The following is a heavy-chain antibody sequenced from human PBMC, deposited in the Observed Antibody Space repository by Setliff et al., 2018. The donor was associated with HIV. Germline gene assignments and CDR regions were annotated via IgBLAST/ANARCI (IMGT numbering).Heavy chain of an antibody. CDR2: IYSDGRT. V-gene: IGHV3-53*01. J-gene: IGHJ4*02. CDR3: ARDRRDLYYGSGSYYNGGYYFDY. CDR1: AFNVSHNH. D-gene: IGHD3-10*01. Sequence: GGSLRLSCAASAFNVSHNHMTWVRQAPGKGLEWVYIIYSDGRTYYADSVKGRFTISRDDSKNTVYLQMHSLRAEDTAVYYCARDRRDLYYGSGSYYNGGYYFDYWGQGTLVTVSS.